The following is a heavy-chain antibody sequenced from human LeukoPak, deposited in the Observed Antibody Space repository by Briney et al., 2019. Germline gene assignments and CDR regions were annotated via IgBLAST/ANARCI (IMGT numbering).Heavy chain of an antibody. CDR2: IRYDGSNR. J-gene: IGHJ3*02. CDR1: GFTFSSYG. Sequence: GGSLRLSCAASGFTFSSYGMHWVRQAPGKGLEWVAFIRYDGSNRYYADSVKGRFTISRDNSKNTLYLQMNSLRAEDTAVYYCARVAYCGGDCYSGAFDIWGQGTMVTVSS. CDR3: ARVAYCGGDCYSGAFDI. V-gene: IGHV3-30*02. D-gene: IGHD2-21*02.